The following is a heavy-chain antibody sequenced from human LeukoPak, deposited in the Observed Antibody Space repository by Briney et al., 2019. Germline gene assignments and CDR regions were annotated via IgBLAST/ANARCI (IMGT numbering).Heavy chain of an antibody. V-gene: IGHV7-4-1*02. CDR1: GGPFRSYA. CDR3: ARAGPWHGPIQQLVTGYYFDY. J-gene: IGHJ4*02. D-gene: IGHD6-13*01. CDR2: LNTNTGNP. Sequence: GASVQFSSKASGGPFRSYAISWVRRAPGQGLEGMGWLNTNTGNPTYAQGFTGRFVFSLGTSVSTSYLQISSLKAEDTAVYYCARAGPWHGPIQQLVTGYYFDYWGQGTLVTVSS.